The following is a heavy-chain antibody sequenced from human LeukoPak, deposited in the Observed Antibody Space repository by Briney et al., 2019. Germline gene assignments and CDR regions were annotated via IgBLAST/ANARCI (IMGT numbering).Heavy chain of an antibody. CDR3: AREGLYDSSGYSAGPDY. J-gene: IGHJ4*02. D-gene: IGHD3-22*01. CDR2: INPNSGGT. CDR1: GYTFTGYY. Sequence: ASVKLSCKASGYTFTGYYMHWVRQAPGQGLEWMGWINPNSGGTNYAQKFQGRVTMTRDTSISTAYMELSRLRSDDPGVYYCAREGLYDSSGYSAGPDYWGQGTLVTVSS. V-gene: IGHV1-2*02.